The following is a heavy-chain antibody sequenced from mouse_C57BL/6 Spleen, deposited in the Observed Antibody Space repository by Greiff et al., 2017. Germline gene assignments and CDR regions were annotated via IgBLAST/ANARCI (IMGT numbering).Heavy chain of an antibody. D-gene: IGHD4-1*01. CDR1: GYTFTSYW. Sequence: QVQLQQSGAELVKPGASVKMSCKASGYTFTSYWITWVKQRPGQGLEWIGDIYPGSGSTNYNEKFKSKATLTVDTSSSTAYMQLSSLTSEDSAVYYCARGNWDYWYFDVWGTGTTVTVSS. V-gene: IGHV1-55*01. J-gene: IGHJ1*03. CDR2: IYPGSGST. CDR3: ARGNWDYWYFDV.